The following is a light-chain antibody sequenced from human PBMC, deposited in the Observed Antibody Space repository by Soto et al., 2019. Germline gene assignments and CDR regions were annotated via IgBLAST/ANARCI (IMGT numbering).Light chain of an antibody. CDR3: CSYAGSYTYV. J-gene: IGLJ1*01. CDR2: DVS. V-gene: IGLV2-11*01. Sequence: QSVLTQPRSVSGSPGQSVTISCTGTSSDVGGYNYVSWYQQHPGKAPKLMIHDVSKRPSGVPDRFSGSKSGNTASLTISGLQAEDEADYYCCSYAGSYTYVFGTGSKATVL. CDR1: SSDVGGYNY.